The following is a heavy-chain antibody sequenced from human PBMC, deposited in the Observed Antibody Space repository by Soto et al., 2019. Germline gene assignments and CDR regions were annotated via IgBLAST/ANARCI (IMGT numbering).Heavy chain of an antibody. CDR3: ARDAAVGLFDY. D-gene: IGHD1-26*01. CDR1: GYTFTSYG. Sequence: QVQLVQSGAEVKKPGASVKVSCKASGYTFTSYGISWVRQAPGQGLEWMGWISAYNGNTNYERKLQGRVTMTTDTSTSTASMERRSVRSDDTAVYCCARDAAVGLFDYWGQGTLVTVSS. CDR2: ISAYNGNT. V-gene: IGHV1-18*01. J-gene: IGHJ4*02.